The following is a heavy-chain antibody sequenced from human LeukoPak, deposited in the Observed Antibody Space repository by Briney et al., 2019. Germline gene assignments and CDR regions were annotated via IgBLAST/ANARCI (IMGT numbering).Heavy chain of an antibody. D-gene: IGHD3-10*01. CDR1: GGTFSSYA. J-gene: IGHJ4*02. CDR3: ARDLTGSVGQTSDYGSGSPMGY. V-gene: IGHV1-69*05. CDR2: IIPIFGTA. Sequence: ASVKVSCKASGGTFSSYAISWVRQAPGQGLEWMGGIIPIFGTANYAQKFQGRVTITTDESTSTAYMELSSLRSEDTAVYYCARDLTGSVGQTSDYGSGSPMGYWGQGTLVTVSS.